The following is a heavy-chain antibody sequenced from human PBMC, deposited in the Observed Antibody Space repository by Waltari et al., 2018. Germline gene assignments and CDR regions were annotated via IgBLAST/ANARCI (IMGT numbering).Heavy chain of an antibody. Sequence: QVQLVQSGAEVKKPGASVKVSCKASGYTFTGYYMHWVRQAPGQGLEWMGRINPNSGGTNYAQKFQGRVTITADESTSTAYMELSSLRSEDTAVYYCATMVVTRGVQFDYWGQGTLVTVSS. V-gene: IGHV1-2*06. CDR1: GYTFTGYY. CDR3: ATMVVTRGVQFDY. D-gene: IGHD2-21*02. CDR2: INPNSGGT. J-gene: IGHJ4*02.